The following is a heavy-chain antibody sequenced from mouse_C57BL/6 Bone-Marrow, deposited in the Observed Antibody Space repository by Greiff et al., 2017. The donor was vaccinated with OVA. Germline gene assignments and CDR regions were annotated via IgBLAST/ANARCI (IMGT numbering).Heavy chain of an antibody. CDR3: ARQRIV. CDR2: ISSGGSYT. J-gene: IGHJ3*01. CDR1: GFTFSSYG. V-gene: IGHV5-6*01. Sequence: EVKLMESGGDLVKPGGSLKLSCAASGFTFSSYGMSWVRQTPDKRLEWVATISSGGSYTYYPDSVKGRFTISRDNAKNTLYLQMSSLKSEDTAMYYCARQRIVWGQGTLVTVSA.